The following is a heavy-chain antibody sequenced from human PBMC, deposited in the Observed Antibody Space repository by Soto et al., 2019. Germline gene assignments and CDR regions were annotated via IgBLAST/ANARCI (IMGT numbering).Heavy chain of an antibody. CDR3: AKSLSVAPGWLDT. D-gene: IGHD6-19*01. Sequence: PWGSQRLSCAASGFIFSSYGMHWGRQAPGKGLEWVAGIWYYGSNTFYSDALKGRFSISTDNSKNTVDLQMNSLRAADTAVYYCAKSLSVAPGWLDTWGHGIQVTVSS. V-gene: IGHV3-33*06. J-gene: IGHJ5*01. CDR1: GFIFSSYG. CDR2: IWYYGSNT.